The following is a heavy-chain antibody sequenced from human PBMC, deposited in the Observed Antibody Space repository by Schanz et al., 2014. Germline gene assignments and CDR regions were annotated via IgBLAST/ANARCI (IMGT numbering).Heavy chain of an antibody. CDR1: GYTFTGYY. V-gene: IGHV1-69*13. J-gene: IGHJ6*02. CDR3: VRNRTTVTMDCYYYGMHV. Sequence: SGAEVKKPGASLKVSCKASGYTFTGYYMHWVRQAPGQGLEWMGGIIPIFGTANYAQKFQRRVTITADESTSTAYMELSSMRSEDTAVYYCVRNRTTVTMDCYYYGMHVGGPGT. CDR2: IIPIFGTA. D-gene: IGHD4-4*01.